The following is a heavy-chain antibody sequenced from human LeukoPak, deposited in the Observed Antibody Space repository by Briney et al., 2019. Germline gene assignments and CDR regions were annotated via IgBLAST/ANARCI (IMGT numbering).Heavy chain of an antibody. CDR3: TRGMLRQPPDY. CDR2: ISDDETYK. CDR1: GGSISSYY. V-gene: IGHV3-30*03. D-gene: IGHD3-10*02. J-gene: IGHJ4*02. Sequence: PSETLSLTCTVSGGSISSYYWSWVRQAPGKGLEWVTAISDDETYKFYADSVKGRFTISRDNSKNTLYLQMNSLRVEDTAIYYCTRGMLRQPPDYWGQGMLVTVSS.